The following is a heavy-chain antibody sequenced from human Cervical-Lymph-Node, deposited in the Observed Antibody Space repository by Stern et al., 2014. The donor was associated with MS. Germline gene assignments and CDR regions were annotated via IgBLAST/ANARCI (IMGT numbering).Heavy chain of an antibody. CDR3: ERGRELTD. V-gene: IGHV6-1*01. D-gene: IGHD1-26*01. CDR2: TYYRCKWYN. J-gene: IGHJ4*02. CDR1: GDSITTNSVA. Sequence: QVQLMQSGPGLVKPSQTLSLTCAISGDSITTNSVAWNWIRQSPSRGLEWLGRTYYRCKWYNDYAVSVKSRITFNADTSKNQLSLQLDFVTPEDTAVYYCERGRELTDWGQGTLVAVSS.